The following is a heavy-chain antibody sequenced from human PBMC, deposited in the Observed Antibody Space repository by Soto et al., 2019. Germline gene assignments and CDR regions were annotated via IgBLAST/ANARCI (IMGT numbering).Heavy chain of an antibody. Sequence: QVQLVESGGGVVQPGGSLRLSCAASGFTFSHYGMHWVRQAPGKGLEWVAVISSDGSTKYYGDSVKGRFTISRDNSKNTLFLQMNSLRAEDTAVYYCAKALEEHRLVGVAFDYWGPGTLVTVSS. D-gene: IGHD3-16*01. CDR2: ISSDGSTK. CDR1: GFTFSHYG. J-gene: IGHJ4*02. CDR3: AKALEEHRLVGVAFDY. V-gene: IGHV3-30*18.